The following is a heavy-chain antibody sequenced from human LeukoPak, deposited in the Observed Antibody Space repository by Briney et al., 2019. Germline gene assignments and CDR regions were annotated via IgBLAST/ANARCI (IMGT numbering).Heavy chain of an antibody. V-gene: IGHV3-13*01. CDR2: IETAGDS. CDR1: GFTFSICD. J-gene: IGHJ4*02. D-gene: IGHD6-19*01. CDR3: ARGDSSGWGLDY. Sequence: GGSLRLSCAASGFTFSICDMHWVRQVPGEGLEWVSVIETAGDSYYSDSVKGRFTISRENAKNSLYLQMTSLRAGDTAVYYCARGDSSGWGLDYWGQGILVTAFS.